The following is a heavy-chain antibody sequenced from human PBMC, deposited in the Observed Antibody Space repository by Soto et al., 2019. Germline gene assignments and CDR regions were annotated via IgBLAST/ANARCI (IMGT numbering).Heavy chain of an antibody. Sequence: GGSLRLSCAASGFTFSSYSMNWVRQAPGKGLEWVSYISSSSSTIYYADSVKGRFTISRDNAKNSLYLQMNSLRDEDTAVYYCARAFRRYFDWLDYYYYGMDVWGQGTTVTVSS. J-gene: IGHJ6*02. CDR1: GFTFSSYS. CDR2: ISSSSSTI. V-gene: IGHV3-48*02. D-gene: IGHD3-9*01. CDR3: ARAFRRYFDWLDYYYYGMDV.